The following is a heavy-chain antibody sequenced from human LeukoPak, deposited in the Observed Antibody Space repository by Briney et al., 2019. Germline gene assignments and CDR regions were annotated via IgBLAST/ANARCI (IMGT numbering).Heavy chain of an antibody. Sequence: GGSLRLSCAASGFTFSSYAMSWVRQAPGKGLEWVSAISGSGGSTYYADSVKGRLTISRDNSKNTLYLQMNSLRAEDTAVYYCAKDSEVLWFGELNYGMDVWGQGTTVTVSS. CDR3: AKDSEVLWFGELNYGMDV. J-gene: IGHJ6*02. CDR2: ISGSGGST. V-gene: IGHV3-23*01. CDR1: GFTFSSYA. D-gene: IGHD3-10*01.